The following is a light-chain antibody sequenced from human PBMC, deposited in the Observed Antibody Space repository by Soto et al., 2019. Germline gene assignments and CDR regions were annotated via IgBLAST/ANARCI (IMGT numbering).Light chain of an antibody. CDR2: GAS. CDR3: QQYGSSPWT. J-gene: IGKJ1*01. CDR1: QSGSSRY. Sequence: EIVLTQSPGTLSLSPGERATLSCRASQSGSSRYLAWFQQKRGQAPRVLIYGASSRATGIPDRFSGSGSGKDFTLTISRLEPEDFAVDYCQQYGSSPWTFGQGTKVEIK. V-gene: IGKV3-20*01.